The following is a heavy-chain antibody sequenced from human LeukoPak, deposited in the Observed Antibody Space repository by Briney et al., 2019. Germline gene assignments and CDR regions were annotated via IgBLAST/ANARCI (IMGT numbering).Heavy chain of an antibody. V-gene: IGHV4-61*01. Sequence: SETLSLTCAVSGYSISSSYYWSWIRPPPGKGLEWIGYIYYSGSTNYNPSLKSRVTISVDTSKNQFSLKLSSVTAADTAVYYCASLGDGYNPAVYAFDYWGQGTLVTVSP. J-gene: IGHJ4*02. CDR2: IYYSGST. CDR1: GYSISSSYY. CDR3: ASLGDGYNPAVYAFDY. D-gene: IGHD5-24*01.